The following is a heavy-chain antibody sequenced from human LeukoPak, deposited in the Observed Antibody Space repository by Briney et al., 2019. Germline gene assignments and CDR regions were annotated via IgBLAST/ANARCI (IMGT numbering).Heavy chain of an antibody. Sequence: GASAKVSCRVPEYTLTELHMYWVRQAPGKGLEWMGGFGPDHTESIYAQKFQGRVTMTEDATTDTAYMELRNLKSDDTAVYFCAADRKIVGTTSAYIYWGQGTLVTVSS. CDR1: EYTLTELH. CDR2: FGPDHTES. V-gene: IGHV1-24*01. J-gene: IGHJ4*02. CDR3: AADRKIVGTTSAYIY. D-gene: IGHD1-26*01.